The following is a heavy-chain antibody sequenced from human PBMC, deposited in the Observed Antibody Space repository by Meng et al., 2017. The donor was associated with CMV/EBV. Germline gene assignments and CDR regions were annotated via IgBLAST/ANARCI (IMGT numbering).Heavy chain of an antibody. J-gene: IGHJ6*02. CDR2: IKQDGSEE. CDR3: ARPAGHRAYYYYGMDV. Sequence: GESLKISYAASGFTFSSYWMSWVRQAPGKGLEWVANIKQDGSEEYYVDSVKGRFTISRDNAKNSLYLQMNSLRAEDTAVYYCARPAGHRAYYYYGMDVWGQGTTVTVSS. CDR1: GFTFSSYW. V-gene: IGHV3-7*01.